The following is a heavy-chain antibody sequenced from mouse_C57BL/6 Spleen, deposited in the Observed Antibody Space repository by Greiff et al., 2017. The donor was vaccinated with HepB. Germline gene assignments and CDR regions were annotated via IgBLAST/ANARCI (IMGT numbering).Heavy chain of an antibody. V-gene: IGHV1-42*01. D-gene: IGHD5-5*01. CDR1: GYSFTGYY. Sequence: EVQLQQSGPELVKPGASVKISCKASGYSFTGYYMNWVKQSPEKSLEWIGEINPSTGGTTYNQKFKAKATLTVDKSSSTAYMQLKSLTSEDSADYYCARNDYLFDDWGQGTTLTVSS. CDR2: INPSTGGT. J-gene: IGHJ2*01. CDR3: ARNDYLFDD.